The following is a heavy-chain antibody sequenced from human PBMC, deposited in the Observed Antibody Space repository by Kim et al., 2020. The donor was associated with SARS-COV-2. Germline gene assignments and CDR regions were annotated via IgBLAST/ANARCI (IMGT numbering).Heavy chain of an antibody. CDR1: GYSFTSYW. Sequence: GESLKISCKGSGYSFTSYWIGWVRQMPGKGLEWMGIIYPGDSDTRYSPSFQGQVTISADKSISTAYLQWSSLKASDTAMYYCARPPTPYYDILTGYVLSPSPAAFDIWGQGTMVTVSS. CDR3: ARPPTPYYDILTGYVLSPSPAAFDI. CDR2: IYPGDSDT. J-gene: IGHJ3*02. D-gene: IGHD3-9*01. V-gene: IGHV5-51*01.